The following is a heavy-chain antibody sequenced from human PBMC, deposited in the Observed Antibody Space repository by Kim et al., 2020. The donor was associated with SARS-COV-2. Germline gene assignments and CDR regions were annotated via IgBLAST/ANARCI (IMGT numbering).Heavy chain of an antibody. V-gene: IGHV3-30*03. CDR2: ISYDGSNK. CDR1: GFTFSSYG. CDR3: ADTGYSSSWGAFDI. D-gene: IGHD6-13*01. Sequence: GGSLRLSCAASGFTFSSYGMHWVRQAPGKGLEWVAVISYDGSNKYYADSVKGRFTISRDNSKNTLYLQMNSLTAEDTAVYYCADTGYSSSWGAFDIWGQG. J-gene: IGHJ3*02.